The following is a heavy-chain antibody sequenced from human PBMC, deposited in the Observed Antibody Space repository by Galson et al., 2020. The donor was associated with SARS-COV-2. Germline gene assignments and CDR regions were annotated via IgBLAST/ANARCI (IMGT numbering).Heavy chain of an antibody. V-gene: IGHV4-39*07. CDR1: GGSISSNTDY. CDR2: IFYSGIT. J-gene: IGHJ4*02. Sequence: SETLSLTCSVSGGSISSNTDYWAWIRQPTGKGLEWIGSIFYSGITFYNPSLQGRVTISLDTSNNQFSLKVRSLTASDTAIYYCARSPAGFAFDYWGQGTLAAVSS. D-gene: IGHD3-3*01. CDR3: ARSPAGFAFDY.